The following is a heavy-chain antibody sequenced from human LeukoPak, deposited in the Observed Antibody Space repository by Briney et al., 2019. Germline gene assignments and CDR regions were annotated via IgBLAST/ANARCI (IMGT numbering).Heavy chain of an antibody. Sequence: GGSLRLSCAASGFTFSGYSMNWVRQAPGKGLEWVSSISSSSSYIYYADSVKGRFTISRDNAKNSLYLQMNSLRAEDTAVYYCARDQEVGILSLGYWGQGTLVTVSS. J-gene: IGHJ4*02. CDR3: ARDQEVGILSLGY. CDR1: GFTFSGYS. D-gene: IGHD3-10*02. V-gene: IGHV3-21*01. CDR2: ISSSSSYI.